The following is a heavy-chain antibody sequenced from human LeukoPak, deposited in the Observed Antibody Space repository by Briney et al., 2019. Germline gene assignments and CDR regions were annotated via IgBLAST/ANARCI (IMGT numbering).Heavy chain of an antibody. V-gene: IGHV1-69*04. CDR3: RNWHYDILTGPLYFDY. Sequence: AVKVSCKASGYSFTSYGIIWVRQAPGPGLEWVGRVIPILCIANYAQEFQVKGTITSDKSTSPAHLELNLLRSEGKVVYYCRNWHYDILTGPLYFDYWGQGTLVTVSS. CDR2: VIPILCIA. D-gene: IGHD3-9*01. J-gene: IGHJ4*02. CDR1: GYSFTSYG.